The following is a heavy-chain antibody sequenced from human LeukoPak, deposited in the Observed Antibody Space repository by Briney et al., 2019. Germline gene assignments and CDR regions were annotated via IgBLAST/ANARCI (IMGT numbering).Heavy chain of an antibody. D-gene: IGHD2-8*02. J-gene: IGHJ4*02. CDR3: ARHGDWCFDN. CDR1: GFTFSNYA. Sequence: GGSLRLSCAASGFTFSNYAVSWVRQAPVRGLEWVAAIGGSGVSTYYADSVKGRFTISRDNAKNSLYLQMNSLRAEDTAVYYCARHGDWCFDNWGQGTLVTVSS. CDR2: IGGSGVST. V-gene: IGHV3-23*01.